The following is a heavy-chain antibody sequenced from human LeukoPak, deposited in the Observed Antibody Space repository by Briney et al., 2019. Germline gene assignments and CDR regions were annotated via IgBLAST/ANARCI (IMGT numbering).Heavy chain of an antibody. V-gene: IGHV3-15*01. CDR3: TTGGYSSGWYDFFYMDV. Sequence: PGGSLRLSCAASGITFSNYWMHWVRQAPGKGLEWVGRIKSKTDGGTTDYAAPVKGRFTISRDDSKNTLYLQMNSLKTEDTAVYYCTTGGYSSGWYDFFYMDVWGKGTTVTVSS. J-gene: IGHJ6*03. CDR1: GITFSNYW. CDR2: IKSKTDGGTT. D-gene: IGHD6-19*01.